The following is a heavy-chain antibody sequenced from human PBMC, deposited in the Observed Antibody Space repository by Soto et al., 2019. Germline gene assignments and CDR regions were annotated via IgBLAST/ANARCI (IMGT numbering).Heavy chain of an antibody. CDR3: ARDLGGTVTTWEIYGMDV. CDR2: IYYSGST. CDR1: GGSISSYY. D-gene: IGHD4-17*01. Sequence: SETLSLTCTVSGGSISSYYWSWIRQPPGKGLEWIGYIYYSGSTNYNPPLKSRVTISVDTSKNQFSLKLSSVTAADTAVYYCARDLGGTVTTWEIYGMDVWGQGTTVTVSS. V-gene: IGHV4-59*01. J-gene: IGHJ6*02.